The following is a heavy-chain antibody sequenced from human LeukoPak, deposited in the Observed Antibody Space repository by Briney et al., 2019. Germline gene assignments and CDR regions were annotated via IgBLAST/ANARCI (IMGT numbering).Heavy chain of an antibody. D-gene: IGHD6-13*01. V-gene: IGHV5-51*01. CDR2: IYPGDSDT. Sequence: GESLKISCXGSGYSFTSYWIGWVRQMPGKGLEWMVIIYPGDSDTSYSPSFQGQVTISADKSISTASLQWSSLTASDTAMYYCARQVASSWYGYYFDYWGQGTLVTVSS. CDR3: ARQVASSWYGYYFDY. CDR1: GYSFTSYW. J-gene: IGHJ4*02.